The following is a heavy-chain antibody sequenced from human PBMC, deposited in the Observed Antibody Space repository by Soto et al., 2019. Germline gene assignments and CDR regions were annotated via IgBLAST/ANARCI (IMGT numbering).Heavy chain of an antibody. Sequence: PGGSLRLSCAASGFTFSSYGMHWVRQAPGKGLEWVAVISYDGSNKYYADSVKGRFTISRYNSKNTLYLQMNSLRAEDTAVYYCAKGVRRWLQFFDYWGQGTLVTVSS. CDR1: GFTFSSYG. V-gene: IGHV3-30*18. J-gene: IGHJ4*02. CDR2: ISYDGSNK. CDR3: AKGVRRWLQFFDY. D-gene: IGHD5-12*01.